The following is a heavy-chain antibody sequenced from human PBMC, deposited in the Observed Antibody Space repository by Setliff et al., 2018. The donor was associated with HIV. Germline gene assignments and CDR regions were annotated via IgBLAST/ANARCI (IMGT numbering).Heavy chain of an antibody. CDR3: TRQSPVAGSGAFDI. J-gene: IGHJ4*02. D-gene: IGHD6-19*01. CDR1: GGSISRGSYY. CDR2: IYTNGNT. Sequence: SETLSLTCTVSGGSISRGSYYWSWIRQPAGKGLEWIGRIYTNGNTNYNPSLKSRVTVSADTSKNQFSLKLTSVTAADTAVYYCTRQSPVAGSGAFDIWGQGLLVTVSS. V-gene: IGHV4-61*02.